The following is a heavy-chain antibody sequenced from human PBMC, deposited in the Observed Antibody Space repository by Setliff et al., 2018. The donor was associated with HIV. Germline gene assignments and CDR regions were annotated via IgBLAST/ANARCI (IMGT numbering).Heavy chain of an antibody. D-gene: IGHD1-7*01. CDR2: IYYSGST. J-gene: IGHJ4*02. CDR1: GGSVSDYF. CDR3: ARGHTWNYYGGDYFDY. Sequence: SETLSLTCTVSGGSVSDYFWNWIRQPPGKGLEWIGYIYYSGSTNYNPSLESRVSISVDTSKNQFSLRLSSVTAADTAVYYCARGHTWNYYGGDYFDYWGQGSLVTASS. V-gene: IGHV4-59*02.